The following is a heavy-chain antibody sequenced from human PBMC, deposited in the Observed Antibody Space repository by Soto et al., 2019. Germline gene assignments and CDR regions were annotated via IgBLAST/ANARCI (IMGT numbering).Heavy chain of an antibody. CDR3: AAGGTSWLQSPFDY. V-gene: IGHV1-24*01. J-gene: IGHJ4*02. CDR1: GHTLTELC. Sequence: QVQLEQSGAEVKKPGASVKVSCKVSGHTLTELCMHWVRQAPGKGLEWMGGFDPEDGETIYAQKFQGRVTMTEDTSSDTAYMEESSLRSEDTAVYYCAAGGTSWLQSPFDYWGQGTLVTVSS. CDR2: FDPEDGET. D-gene: IGHD1-1*01.